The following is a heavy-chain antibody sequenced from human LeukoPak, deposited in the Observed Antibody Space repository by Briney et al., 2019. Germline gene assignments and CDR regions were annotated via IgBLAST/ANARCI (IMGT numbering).Heavy chain of an antibody. J-gene: IGHJ4*02. V-gene: IGHV3-7*01. CDR1: GFTFSSHA. Sequence: GGSLRLSCAASGFTFSSHAMHWVRQAPGKGLEWVANIKQDGSEKYYVDSVKGRFTISRDNAKNSLYLQMNSLRAEDTAVYYCTREGAGGFWGQGTLVTVSS. CDR2: IKQDGSEK. D-gene: IGHD3-10*01. CDR3: TREGAGGF.